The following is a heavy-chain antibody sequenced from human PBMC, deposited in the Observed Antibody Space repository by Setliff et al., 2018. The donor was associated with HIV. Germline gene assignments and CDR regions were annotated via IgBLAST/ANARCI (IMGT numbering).Heavy chain of an antibody. V-gene: IGHV3-48*01. CDR3: ARDNYYFDNSGHPVDAFDI. CDR2: ISSSSSTI. J-gene: IGHJ3*02. CDR1: GFSFSGYS. D-gene: IGHD3-22*01. Sequence: GGSLRLSCAASGFSFSGYSMNWVRQAPGRGLEWLSYISSSSSTIYYADSVKGRFTISRDNAKNSLYLQMNSLRVEDTAVYYCARDNYYFDNSGHPVDAFDIWGQGTMVTVSS.